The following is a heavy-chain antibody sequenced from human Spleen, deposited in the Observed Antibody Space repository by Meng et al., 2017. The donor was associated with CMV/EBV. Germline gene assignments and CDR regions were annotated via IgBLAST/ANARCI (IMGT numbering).Heavy chain of an antibody. J-gene: IGHJ5*02. CDR3: ARVREHTSLGNYWFDP. V-gene: IGHV4-4*02. CDR2: IDHSGNS. Sequence: GASITTTNWWTWVRQPPGKGLEWVGEIDHSGNSNSNPSLKSRLTLSLDTSKNHLSLRMTSVTAEDTAIYYCARVREHTSLGNYWFDPWGQGTLVTVSS. CDR1: GASITTTNW. D-gene: IGHD3-16*01.